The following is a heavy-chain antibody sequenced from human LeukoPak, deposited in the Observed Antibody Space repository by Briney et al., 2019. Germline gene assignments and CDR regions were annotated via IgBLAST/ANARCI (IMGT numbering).Heavy chain of an antibody. Sequence: PGGSLRLSCAASGFTFSSYAMSWVRQAPGKGLEWVSAISGSGGSTYYADSVKGRFTISRDNSKNTLYLQMNSLRAEDTAVYYCAKEGRQKEVAATRPRLVYYYYMDVWGKGTTVTVSS. V-gene: IGHV3-23*01. D-gene: IGHD2-15*01. CDR3: AKEGRQKEVAATRPRLVYYYYMDV. CDR2: ISGSGGST. J-gene: IGHJ6*03. CDR1: GFTFSSYA.